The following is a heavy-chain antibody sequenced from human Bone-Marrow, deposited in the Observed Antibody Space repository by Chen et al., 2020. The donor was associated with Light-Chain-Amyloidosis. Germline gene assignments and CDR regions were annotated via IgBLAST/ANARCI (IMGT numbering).Heavy chain of an antibody. Sequence: QVQLVQSGAEVKKPGSSVKVSCKASEGTFRTFAISWVRQAPGQGLEWMGGIIPLFGTINYAQKFQDRLTFTADVSTGTAYMELRSLRSEDTAVYFCAMSYGGSLAYIYYYDFWGQGSLVAVSS. V-gene: IGHV1-69*01. CDR2: IIPLFGTI. CDR3: AMSYGGSLAYIYYYDF. CDR1: EGTFRTFA. D-gene: IGHD3-16*01. J-gene: IGHJ4*02.